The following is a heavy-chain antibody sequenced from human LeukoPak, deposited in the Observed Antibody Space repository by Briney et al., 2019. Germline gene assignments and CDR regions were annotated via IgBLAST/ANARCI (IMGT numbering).Heavy chain of an antibody. J-gene: IGHJ5*02. D-gene: IGHD3-3*01. CDR1: GGSFSGYY. CDR2: INHSGST. CDR3: ARDRITIFGVVTFDP. Sequence: PSETLSLTCAVYGGSFSGYYWSWIRQPPGKGLEWIGEINHSGSTNYNPSLKSRVTISVDTSKNQFSLKLSSVTAADTAVYYCARDRITIFGVVTFDPWGQGTLVTVSS. V-gene: IGHV4-34*01.